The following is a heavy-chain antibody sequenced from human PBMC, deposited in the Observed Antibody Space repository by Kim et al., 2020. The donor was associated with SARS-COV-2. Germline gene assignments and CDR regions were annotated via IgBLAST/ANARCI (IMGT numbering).Heavy chain of an antibody. CDR2: IYPGDSDT. CDR1: GYSFTSYW. CDR3: ARPVCRGGACYFDY. Sequence: GESLKISCKGSGYSFTSYWIGWVRQMPGKGLEWMGIIYPGDSDTRYSPSFQGQVTISVDKSISISYLQWSSLKSSDTDMYYCARPVCRGGACYFDYWGQGTLVTVS. V-gene: IGHV5-51*01. J-gene: IGHJ4*02. D-gene: IGHD2-15*01.